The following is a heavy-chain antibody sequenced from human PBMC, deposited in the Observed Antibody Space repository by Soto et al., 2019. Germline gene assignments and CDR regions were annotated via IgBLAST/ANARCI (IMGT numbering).Heavy chain of an antibody. CDR2: INPNSGGT. CDR3: ARARSVPTLLMTTAPWWFDP. Sequence: ASVKVSCKASGYTFTGYYMHWVRQAPGQGLEWMGWINPNSGGTNYAQKFQGWVTMTRDTSTSTAYMELSRLRSDDTAVYYCARARSVPTLLMTTAPWWFDPWGQGTLVTVSS. V-gene: IGHV1-2*04. CDR1: GYTFTGYY. J-gene: IGHJ5*02. D-gene: IGHD4-4*01.